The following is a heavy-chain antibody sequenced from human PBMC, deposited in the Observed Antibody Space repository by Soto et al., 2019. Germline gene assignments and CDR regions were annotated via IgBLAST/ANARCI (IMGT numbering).Heavy chain of an antibody. Sequence: GASVKVSCKASGYSFTNYDVSWVRQAPGQGLEWVGWMNPKTGNIKSSHKFEDRVSITRDTATSTAYMELRGLRYEDTAVYFCTREAVVAENWFDPWGQGTLVTV. D-gene: IGHD3-22*01. CDR1: GYSFTNYD. CDR2: MNPKTGNI. J-gene: IGHJ5*02. CDR3: TREAVVAENWFDP. V-gene: IGHV1-18*01.